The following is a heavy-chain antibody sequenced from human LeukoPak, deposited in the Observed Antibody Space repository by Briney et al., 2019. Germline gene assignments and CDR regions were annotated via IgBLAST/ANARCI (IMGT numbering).Heavy chain of an antibody. D-gene: IGHD5-12*01. Sequence: PSETLSLTCTVSGGSISSGSYYWGWIRQPPGKGLEWIGSIYYSGSTYYNPSLKSRVTISVDTSKNQFSLKLSSVTAADTAVYYCARGGSDSGLELDYWGQGTLVTVSS. CDR1: GGSISSGSYY. CDR2: IYYSGST. V-gene: IGHV4-39*01. J-gene: IGHJ4*02. CDR3: ARGGSDSGLELDY.